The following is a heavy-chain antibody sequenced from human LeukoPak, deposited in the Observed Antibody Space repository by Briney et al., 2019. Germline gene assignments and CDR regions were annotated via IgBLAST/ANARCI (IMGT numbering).Heavy chain of an antibody. CDR2: IYTSGST. J-gene: IGHJ4*02. Sequence: SETLSLTCTVSGGSISSYYWSWIRQPAGKGLEWIGRIYTSGSTNYNPSLKSRVTISVDTSKNQFSLNLSSVTAADTAVYYCARQTFGVLYFDSWGPGTLVIVSS. D-gene: IGHD3-10*01. CDR3: ARQTFGVLYFDS. V-gene: IGHV4-4*07. CDR1: GGSISSYY.